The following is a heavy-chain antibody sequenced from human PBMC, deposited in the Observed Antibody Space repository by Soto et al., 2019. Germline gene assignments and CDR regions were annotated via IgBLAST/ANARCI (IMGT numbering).Heavy chain of an antibody. V-gene: IGHV3-23*01. CDR3: ARGPPDYDVLTGYPENYYVMDV. CDR1: GFTFSSYA. Sequence: GGSLRLSCAASGFTFSSYAMSWVRQAPGKGLEWVSAISGSGGSTYYADSVKGRFTISRDNSKNTLYLQMNSLRAEDTAVYYCARGPPDYDVLTGYPENYYVMDVWGQGTTVTVSS. J-gene: IGHJ6*02. D-gene: IGHD3-9*01. CDR2: ISGSGGST.